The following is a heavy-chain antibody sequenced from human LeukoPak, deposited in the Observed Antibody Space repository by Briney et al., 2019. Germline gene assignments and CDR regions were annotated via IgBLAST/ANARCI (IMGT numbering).Heavy chain of an antibody. CDR2: IYYSGST. J-gene: IGHJ4*02. CDR3: ARHSRDKDYFDY. CDR1: GGSISSSSYY. V-gene: IGHV4-39*01. Sequence: SETLSLTCTVSGGSISSSSYYWGWIRQPPGKGLEWIGSIYYSGSTYYNPSLKSRVTISVDTSKNQFSLKLSSVTAADTAVYYCARHSRDKDYFDYWGQGTLVTVSS.